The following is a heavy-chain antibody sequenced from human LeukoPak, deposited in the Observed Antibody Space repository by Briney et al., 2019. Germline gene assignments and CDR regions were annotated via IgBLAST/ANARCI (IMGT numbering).Heavy chain of an antibody. V-gene: IGHV3-21*01. D-gene: IGHD6-6*01. CDR1: GFTFSSYS. CDR2: ISSSSSYI. CDR3: ARDQKAPLPYYYGMDV. J-gene: IGHJ6*02. Sequence: GGSLRLSCAASGFTFSSYSMNWVRQAPGKGLEWVSSISSSSSYIYYADSVKGRFTISRDNAKNSLYLQMNSLRAEDTAVYYCARDQKAPLPYYYGMDVWGQGTTVTVSS.